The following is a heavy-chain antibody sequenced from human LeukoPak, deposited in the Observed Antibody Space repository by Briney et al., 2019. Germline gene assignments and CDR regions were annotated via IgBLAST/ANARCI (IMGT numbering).Heavy chain of an antibody. D-gene: IGHD6-13*01. CDR1: GFSFSSYV. CDR3: ARVAPIYSSSLFYLDY. Sequence: GGSLRLSCAASGFSFSSYVMHWVRQAPGKGLEWVAGKWYDGGNKYYADSVKGRFTISRDNSKNTLYLQMNSLRAEDTAVYYCARVAPIYSSSLFYLDYWGQGTLVTVSS. CDR2: KWYDGGNK. J-gene: IGHJ4*02. V-gene: IGHV3-33*01.